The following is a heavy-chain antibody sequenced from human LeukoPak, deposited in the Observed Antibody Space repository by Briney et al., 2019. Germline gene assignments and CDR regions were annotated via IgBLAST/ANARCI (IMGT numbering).Heavy chain of an antibody. V-gene: IGHV3-23*01. D-gene: IGHD3-10*01. CDR1: GFTFSSYD. Sequence: PGGSLRLSCAASGFTFSSYDMNWVRQAPGKGLEWVSGIRYSGGSTFYADSVRGRFTISRDNSKSTLYLQMNSLRADDSAVYYCLTYYYGSRRYSFFSWGQGTLVTVSS. J-gene: IGHJ5*02. CDR2: IRYSGGST. CDR3: LTYYYGSRRYSFFS.